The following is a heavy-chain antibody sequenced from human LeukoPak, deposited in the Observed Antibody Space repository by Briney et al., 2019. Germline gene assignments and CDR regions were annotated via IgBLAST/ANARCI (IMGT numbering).Heavy chain of an antibody. CDR3: AKVGERITMIVPHPFT. J-gene: IGHJ5*02. CDR2: IRYDGSNK. V-gene: IGHV3-30*02. D-gene: IGHD3-22*01. CDR1: GFTFSSYG. Sequence: GGSLRLSCAASGFTFSSYGMHWVRQAPGKGLEWVAFIRYDGSNKYYADSVKGRFTISRDNSKNTLYLQMNSLRAEDTAVYYCAKVGERITMIVPHPFTWGQGTLVTVSS.